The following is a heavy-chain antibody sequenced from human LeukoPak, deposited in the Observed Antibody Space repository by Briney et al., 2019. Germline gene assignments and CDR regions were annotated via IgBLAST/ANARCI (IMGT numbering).Heavy chain of an antibody. Sequence: GGSLRLSCAASGFTFSSYAMSWVRQAPGKGLEWVSAISGSGGSTYYADSVKGRFTISRGNSKNTLYLQMNSLRAEDTAVYYCAKSKVPAAIGHYYYYGMDVWGQGTTVTVSS. CDR3: AKSKVPAAIGHYYYYGMDV. CDR2: ISGSGGST. D-gene: IGHD2-2*01. CDR1: GFTFSSYA. V-gene: IGHV3-23*01. J-gene: IGHJ6*02.